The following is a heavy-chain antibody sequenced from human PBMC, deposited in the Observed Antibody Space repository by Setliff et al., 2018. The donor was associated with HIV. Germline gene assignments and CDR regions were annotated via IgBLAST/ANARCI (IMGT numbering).Heavy chain of an antibody. CDR3: ARDGDDSSEIPEYFQH. D-gene: IGHD3-22*01. CDR2: INAGKGNT. J-gene: IGHJ1*01. CDR1: GYPFTSYG. Sequence: ASVKVSCKASGYPFTSYGISWVRQAPGQGLKWMGWINAGKGNTKYSQKFQGRVTFTRDTSISTAYMELRSLRSDDTAVYYCARDGDDSSEIPEYFQHRGQGTLVTVSS. V-gene: IGHV1-18*01.